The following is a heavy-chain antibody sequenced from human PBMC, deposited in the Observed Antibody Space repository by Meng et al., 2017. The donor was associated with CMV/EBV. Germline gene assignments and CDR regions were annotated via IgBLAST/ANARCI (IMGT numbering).Heavy chain of an antibody. CDR2: ISYDGSNK. V-gene: IGHV3-30*04. CDR3: ARDLGFVDTAMVSVY. J-gene: IGHJ4*02. CDR1: GFTFSSYA. D-gene: IGHD5-18*01. Sequence: GESLKISCAASGFTFSSYAMHWVRQAPGKGLEWVAVISYDGSNKYYADSVKGRFTISRDNSKNTLYPQMNSLRAEDTAVYYCARDLGFVDTAMVSVYWGQGTLVTVSS.